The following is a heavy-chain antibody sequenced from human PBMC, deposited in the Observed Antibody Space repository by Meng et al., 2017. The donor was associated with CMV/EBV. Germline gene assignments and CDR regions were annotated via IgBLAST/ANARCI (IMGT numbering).Heavy chain of an antibody. J-gene: IGHJ4*02. CDR3: AKGKRFLEWLFDY. Sequence: GRSLRLSCAASGFTFSSYAMSWVRQAPGKGLEWVSVIYSGGSSTYYADSVKGRFTISRDNSKNTLYLQMNSLRAEDTAVYYCAKGKRFLEWLFDYWGQGTLVTVSS. CDR1: GFTFSSYA. V-gene: IGHV3-23*03. CDR2: IYSGGSST. D-gene: IGHD3-3*01.